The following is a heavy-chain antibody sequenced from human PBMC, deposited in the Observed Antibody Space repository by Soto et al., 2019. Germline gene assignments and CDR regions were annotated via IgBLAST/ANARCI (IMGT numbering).Heavy chain of an antibody. D-gene: IGHD3-22*01. Sequence: SVKVSCKASGGTLSSYAISCVRQDPGQGLEWMGGIIPIFGTANYAQKFQGRVTITADESTSTAYMELSSLRSEDTAVYYCARGAHGYYYDSSGSAFDIWGQGTMVTVS. CDR1: GGTLSSYA. J-gene: IGHJ3*02. CDR3: ARGAHGYYYDSSGSAFDI. V-gene: IGHV1-69*01. CDR2: IIPIFGTA.